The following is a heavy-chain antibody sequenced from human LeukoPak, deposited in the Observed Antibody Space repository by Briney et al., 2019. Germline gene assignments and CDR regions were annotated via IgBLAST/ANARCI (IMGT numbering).Heavy chain of an antibody. Sequence: GGSLRLSCTASGFTFSNYGMHWVRQAPGKGLEWVAFIRYDGSEKYYADSEKGRITISRGNSKNTLYVQMNSLRAEDTAVYYCAKGKDYYLDYWGQGTLVTVSS. CDR2: IRYDGSEK. CDR3: AKGKDYYLDY. D-gene: IGHD3-10*01. J-gene: IGHJ4*02. CDR1: GFTFSNYG. V-gene: IGHV3-30*02.